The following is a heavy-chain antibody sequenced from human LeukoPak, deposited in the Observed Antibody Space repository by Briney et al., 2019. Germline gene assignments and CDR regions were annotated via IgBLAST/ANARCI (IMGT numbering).Heavy chain of an antibody. V-gene: IGHV3-20*04. J-gene: IGHJ6*03. D-gene: IGHD6-6*01. CDR1: GFTFDDDG. CDR2: INWNGGST. Sequence: GGSLRLSCAASGFTFDDDGMSWVRQAPGKGLEWVSGINWNGGSTGYADSVKGRFTISRGNAENSLYLQMNSLRVEDTALYYCARLGPRPRGFYYYYMDVWGKGTTVTVSS. CDR3: ARLGPRPRGFYYYYMDV.